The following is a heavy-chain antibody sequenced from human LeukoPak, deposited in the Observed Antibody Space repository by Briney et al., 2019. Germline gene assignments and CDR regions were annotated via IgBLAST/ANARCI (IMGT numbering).Heavy chain of an antibody. CDR3: AREGTFSDILTGYSFFDY. J-gene: IGHJ4*02. CDR2: ISYLGDNQ. D-gene: IGHD3-9*01. V-gene: IGHV3-30-3*01. Sequence: GGSLRLSCAASGFSFTTYPMHWVPQSPGKGLEWLALISYLGDNQYYADSVKGRFSISRDNSKSALYLHMNSLRPEDTALYYCAREGTFSDILTGYSFFDYWGQGTLVTVSS. CDR1: GFSFTTYP.